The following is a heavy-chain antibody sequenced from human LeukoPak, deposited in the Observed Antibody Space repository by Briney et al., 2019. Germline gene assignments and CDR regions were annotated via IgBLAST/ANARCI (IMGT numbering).Heavy chain of an antibody. J-gene: IGHJ4*02. CDR3: ARGGDYDY. CDR1: GGSISSYY. V-gene: IGHV4-59*01. CDR2: IYYSGNT. Sequence: SEALSLTCTVSGGSISSYYWSWIRQPPGKGLEWIGYIYYSGNTYYNPSLKSRVTISVDTSKNQFSLKLSSVTAADTAVYYCARGGDYDYWGQGTLVTVSS. D-gene: IGHD4-17*01.